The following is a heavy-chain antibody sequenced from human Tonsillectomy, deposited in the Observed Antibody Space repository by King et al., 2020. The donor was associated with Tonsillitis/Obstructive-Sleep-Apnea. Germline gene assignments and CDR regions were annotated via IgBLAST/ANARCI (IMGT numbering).Heavy chain of an antibody. J-gene: IGHJ6*03. Sequence: QVQLQQWGAGLLKPSETLSLTCAVYGGSFSGYYWSWIRQPPEKGLEWIGDINHSGSTNYRPSLKSRVTISVDTSKNQFSLKLSAVTAADPAVYYCAITNSGRSYYDFYYMDVWGKGTTVTVSS. D-gene: IGHD6-19*01. CDR2: INHSGST. CDR3: AITNSGRSYYDFYYMDV. V-gene: IGHV4-34*01. CDR1: GGSFSGYY.